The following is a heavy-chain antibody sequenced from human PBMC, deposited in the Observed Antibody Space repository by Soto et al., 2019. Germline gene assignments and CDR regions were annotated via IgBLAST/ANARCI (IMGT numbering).Heavy chain of an antibody. J-gene: IGHJ5*02. CDR3: ARVGGWFDP. CDR2: IYDNGNT. Sequence: QLQLQESGSGLVKPSQTLSLTCAVSGGSLSSGGYSWNWIRQPPGKALEWIGYIYDNGNTYHNPSLKSRVTISVARSKNQFSLNLTSVTAADTAVYFCARVGGWFDPWGQGTLVTVSA. CDR1: GGSLSSGGYS. D-gene: IGHD3-16*01. V-gene: IGHV4-30-2*01.